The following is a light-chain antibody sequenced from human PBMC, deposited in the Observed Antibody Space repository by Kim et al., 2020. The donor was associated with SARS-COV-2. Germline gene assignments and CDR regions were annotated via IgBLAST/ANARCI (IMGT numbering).Light chain of an antibody. Sequence: QSALTQPASVSGSPGQSITISCTGTSNDVGGYNHVSWYQQHPGKAPKLMIYDVSDRPSGVSTRFSGSKSGNTASLTISGLQAEDEADYYCSSYTGTSTLYVFGAGTKVTVL. J-gene: IGLJ1*01. CDR1: SNDVGGYNH. CDR3: SSYTGTSTLYV. CDR2: DVS. V-gene: IGLV2-14*03.